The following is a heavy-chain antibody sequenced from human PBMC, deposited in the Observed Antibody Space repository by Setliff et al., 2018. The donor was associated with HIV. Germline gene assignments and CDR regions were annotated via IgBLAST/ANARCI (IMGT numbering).Heavy chain of an antibody. CDR1: GGTLTNYV. V-gene: IGHV1-69*13. CDR2: IIPMYNIP. Sequence: SVKVSCKTSGGTLTNYVITWVRQAPGQGLEWKGIIIPMYNIPTYAQKFQGRVTFTADESTGTAYMELSSLTSEDTAVYYCARDQTGIAAAAFGGGSAWSDEGFDIWGQGTMVTVSS. J-gene: IGHJ3*02. CDR3: ARDQTGIAAAAFGGGSAWSDEGFDI. D-gene: IGHD6-13*01.